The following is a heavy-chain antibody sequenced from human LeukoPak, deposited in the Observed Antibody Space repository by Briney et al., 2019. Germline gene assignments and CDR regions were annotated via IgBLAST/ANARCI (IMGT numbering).Heavy chain of an antibody. CDR3: ARHTRKYYYDSSGSPPFDP. CDR1: GGSISSSNW. CDR2: IYHSGST. J-gene: IGHJ5*02. V-gene: IGHV4-4*02. D-gene: IGHD3-22*01. Sequence: SGTLSLTCAVSGGSISSSNWWSWVRQPPGKGLEWIGEIYHSGSTNYNPSLKSRVIISVDKSKNQFSLKLSSVTAADTAVYYCARHTRKYYYDSSGSPPFDPWGQGTLVTVSS.